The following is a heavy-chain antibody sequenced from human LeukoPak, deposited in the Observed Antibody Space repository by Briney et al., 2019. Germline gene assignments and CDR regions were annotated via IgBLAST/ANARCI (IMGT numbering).Heavy chain of an antibody. CDR2: IKSKTDGGTT. CDR3: TTRGGSFSIFDY. D-gene: IGHD1-26*01. Sequence: PGGSLRLSCAASGFTFSDAWMSWVRQAPGKGLEWVGRIKSKTDGGTTDYAAPVKGRFSISRDDSKNTLYLQMNSLKTEDTAVYYCTTRGGSFSIFDYWGQGTLVTVSS. V-gene: IGHV3-15*01. J-gene: IGHJ4*02. CDR1: GFTFSDAW.